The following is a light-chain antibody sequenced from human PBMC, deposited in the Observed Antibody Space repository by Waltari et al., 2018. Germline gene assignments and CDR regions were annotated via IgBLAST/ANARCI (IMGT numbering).Light chain of an antibody. CDR1: TSDVVGYNY. V-gene: IGLV2-8*01. CDR2: EVT. Sequence: QSALPQHPSASGSFGQSVPISSPGTTSDVVGYNYFSWYQHHPGKGPKLLIYEVTKRPSGVPDRVSGSRSGNTASLTVSGLQAEDEADYYCTSYTGSNLVFGGGTKLTVL. J-gene: IGLJ3*02. CDR3: TSYTGSNLV.